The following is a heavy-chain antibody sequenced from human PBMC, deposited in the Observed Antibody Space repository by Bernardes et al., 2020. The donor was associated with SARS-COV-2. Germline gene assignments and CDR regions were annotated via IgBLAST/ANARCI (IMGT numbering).Heavy chain of an antibody. CDR3: GKRGRQWEPSDY. V-gene: IGHV3-23*01. Sequence: GGSLRLSCAASGFTFSSYAMTWVRQAPGKGLEWVSTISNDVSRTYYADSVKGRFTISRDNSKNTVYLQMNSLRADDTALYYCGKRGRQWEPSDYWGQGTLVTVSS. CDR1: GFTFSSYA. CDR2: ISNDVSRT. D-gene: IGHD1-26*01. J-gene: IGHJ4*02.